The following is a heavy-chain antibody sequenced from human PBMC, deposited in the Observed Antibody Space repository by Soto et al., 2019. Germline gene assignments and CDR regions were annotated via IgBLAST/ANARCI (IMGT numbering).Heavy chain of an antibody. V-gene: IGHV1-18*04. J-gene: IGHJ4*02. D-gene: IGHD3-22*01. CDR3: ERFRYYYDSSGHDDY. CDR1: GYTFTSYG. CDR2: ISAYNGNT. Sequence: ASVKVSCKASGYTFTSYGISWVRQAPGQGLEWMGWISAYNGNTNYAQKLQGRVTMTTDTSTSTAYMELRSLRSDDTAVYYCERFRYYYDSSGHDDYWGQGTLVTVYS.